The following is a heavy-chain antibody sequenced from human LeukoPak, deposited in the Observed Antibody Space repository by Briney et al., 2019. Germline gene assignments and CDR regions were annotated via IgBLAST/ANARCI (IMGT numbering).Heavy chain of an antibody. Sequence: ASVKVPCKASGYTFTSYYMHWVRQAPGQGLEWMGIINPSGGSTSYAQKFQGRVTITADKSTSTAYMELSSLRSEDTAVYYCARVGGDGYRFDYWGQGTLVTVSS. J-gene: IGHJ4*02. CDR3: ARVGGDGYRFDY. CDR2: INPSGGST. V-gene: IGHV1-46*01. D-gene: IGHD5-24*01. CDR1: GYTFTSYY.